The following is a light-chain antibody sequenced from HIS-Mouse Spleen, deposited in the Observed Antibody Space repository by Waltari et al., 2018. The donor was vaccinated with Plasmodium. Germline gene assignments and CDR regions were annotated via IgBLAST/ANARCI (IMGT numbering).Light chain of an antibody. CDR3: YSTDSSGNHRV. CDR2: EDS. CDR1: ALPQKY. Sequence: SYELTQPPSVSVSPGQTARITCSGDALPQKYAYWYQQKSGQAPVLFIYEDSKRPSGIPERFSGSSSGTMATLTISGAQVEDEADYYCYSTDSSGNHRVFGGGTKLTVL. J-gene: IGLJ3*02. V-gene: IGLV3-10*01.